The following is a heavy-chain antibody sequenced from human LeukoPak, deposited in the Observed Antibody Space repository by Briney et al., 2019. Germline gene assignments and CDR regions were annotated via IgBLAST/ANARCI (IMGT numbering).Heavy chain of an antibody. CDR1: GLTFSNAW. D-gene: IGHD3-22*01. V-gene: IGHV3-15*01. CDR2: IKRKSDGGTT. CDR3: TTELDIRPNHY. Sequence: GGSLRLSCAASGLTFSNAWMSWVRQAPGKGLEWVGRIKRKSDGGTTDYAAPVKGRFTISRDDSKNTLYLQMNSLKSEDTAVYYCTTELDIRPNHYWGQGTLVTVSS. J-gene: IGHJ4*02.